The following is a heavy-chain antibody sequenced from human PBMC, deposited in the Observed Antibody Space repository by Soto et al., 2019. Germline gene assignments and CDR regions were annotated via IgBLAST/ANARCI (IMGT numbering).Heavy chain of an antibody. J-gene: IGHJ4*02. CDR3: ARGLYSYGHPPGY. CDR1: GGSISSGNHY. D-gene: IGHD5-18*01. Sequence: PSETLSLTCTVSGGSISSGNHYWSWIRQPPGKGLEWIGFISYSGSTYYSTSLKSRVTISVDTSKSQFSLNLSFVTAADTAVYYCARGLYSYGHPPGYWGQGTLVTVSS. CDR2: ISYSGST. V-gene: IGHV4-30-4*01.